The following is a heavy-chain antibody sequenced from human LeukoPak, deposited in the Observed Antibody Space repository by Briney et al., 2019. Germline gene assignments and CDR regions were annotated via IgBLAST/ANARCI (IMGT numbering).Heavy chain of an antibody. CDR3: ARGDSGHYYGMDV. D-gene: IGHD5-12*01. CDR1: GYTFTGYY. J-gene: IGHJ6*02. CDR2: INPNSGGT. Sequence: ASVKVSCKASGYTFTGYYMHWVRQAPGQGLEWMGWINPNSGGTNYAQKFQGWVTMTRDTSISTAYMELSRLRSDDTAVYYWARGDSGHYYGMDVWGQGTTVTVSS. V-gene: IGHV1-2*04.